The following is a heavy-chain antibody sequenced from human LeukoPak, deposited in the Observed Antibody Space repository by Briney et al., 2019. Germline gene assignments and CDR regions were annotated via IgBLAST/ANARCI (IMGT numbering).Heavy chain of an antibody. CDR2: FDPEDGET. CDR3: ATDNPGIAVAAPDY. D-gene: IGHD6-19*01. V-gene: IGHV1-24*01. Sequence: GASVKVSCKVSGYTLTELSMHWVRQAPGKGLEWMRGFDPEDGETIYAQKFQGRVTMTEDTSTDTAYMELSSLRSEDTAVYYCATDNPGIAVAAPDYWGQGTLVTVSS. CDR1: GYTLTELS. J-gene: IGHJ4*02.